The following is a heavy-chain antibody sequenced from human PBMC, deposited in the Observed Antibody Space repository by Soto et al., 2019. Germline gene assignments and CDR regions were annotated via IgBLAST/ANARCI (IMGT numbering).Heavy chain of an antibody. CDR1: GFTFSNSW. J-gene: IGHJ6*02. V-gene: IGHV3-7*03. CDR2: IKEDGSEK. CDR3: TRKRFGMDV. Sequence: HPGGSLRLSCAASGFTFSNSWMSWVRQAPGKGLEWVANIKEDGSEKDYVDPVKGRITITRDNAKNSLYLQMNNLRAEDTAVYFCTRKRFGMDVWGQGTTVTVSS.